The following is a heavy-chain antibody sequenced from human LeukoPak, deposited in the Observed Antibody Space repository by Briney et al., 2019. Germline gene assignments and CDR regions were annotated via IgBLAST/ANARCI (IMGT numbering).Heavy chain of an antibody. CDR2: ISSSGSTI. J-gene: IGHJ4*02. CDR1: GFTFSSYE. V-gene: IGHV3-48*03. D-gene: IGHD1-26*01. CDR3: ARGFRRSGSYINY. Sequence: HPGGSLRLSCAASGFTFSSYEMNWVPQAPGKGLEWVSYISSSGSTIYYADSVKGRFTISRDNAKNSLYLQMNSLRAEDTAVYYCARGFRRSGSYINYWAQGTLVTVSS.